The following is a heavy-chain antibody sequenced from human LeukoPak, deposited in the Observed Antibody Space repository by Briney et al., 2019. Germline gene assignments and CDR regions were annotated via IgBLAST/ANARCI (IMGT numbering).Heavy chain of an antibody. Sequence: PGGSLRLSCAPSGFTFRTYAVDWVRQAPGKGLEWVPTITSSSSHVYYADSVRGRFTISRDNARDSLYLQMNSLRVEDTAVSYCARGIAADEEHYWGQGTLVTVSS. CDR3: ARGIAADEEHY. CDR1: GFTFRTYA. D-gene: IGHD6-25*01. CDR2: ITSSSSHV. J-gene: IGHJ4*02. V-gene: IGHV3-21*01.